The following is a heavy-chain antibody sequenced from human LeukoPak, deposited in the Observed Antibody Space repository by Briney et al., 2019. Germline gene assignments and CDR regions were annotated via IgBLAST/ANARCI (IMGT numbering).Heavy chain of an antibody. CDR2: IYSGGNT. J-gene: IGHJ5*02. CDR3: ARDLGYCTSSSCLTGGFDP. Sequence: PGGSLRLSCAASGFTFSSYAMHWVRQAPGKGLEWVSVIYSGGNTHYADSVKGRFTISRDNSKNTLYLQMNSLRVDDTAVYYCARDLGYCTSSSCLTGGFDPWGQGTLVTVSS. CDR1: GFTFSSYA. D-gene: IGHD2-2*03. V-gene: IGHV3-53*01.